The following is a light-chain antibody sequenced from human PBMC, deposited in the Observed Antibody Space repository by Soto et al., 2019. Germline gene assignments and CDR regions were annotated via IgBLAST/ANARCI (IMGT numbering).Light chain of an antibody. Sequence: EIVLTQSPATLSLSPGERATLSCRASQSVSNYLGWYQQKPGQAPKLLIYDASNRVTGIPDRFSGSGSGTDLTLTIRSLEPEDYSGYYCQQRSDWVTFGGGTKVEIK. CDR2: DAS. V-gene: IGKV3-11*01. J-gene: IGKJ4*01. CDR1: QSVSNY. CDR3: QQRSDWVT.